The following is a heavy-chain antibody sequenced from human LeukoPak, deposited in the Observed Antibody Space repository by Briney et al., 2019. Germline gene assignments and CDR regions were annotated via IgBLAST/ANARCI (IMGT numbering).Heavy chain of an antibody. Sequence: ASVKVSCKASGYTFTDFYVHWVRQAPGQGLEWMGWINPNSGGGSFAQSFQGRVTMTRDTAISTAYMELRRLTSDDTAVYYCARGVGSSWLDPWGQGALVTVSS. V-gene: IGHV1-2*02. CDR3: ARGVGSSWLDP. D-gene: IGHD6-13*01. CDR1: GYTFTDFY. J-gene: IGHJ5*02. CDR2: INPNSGGG.